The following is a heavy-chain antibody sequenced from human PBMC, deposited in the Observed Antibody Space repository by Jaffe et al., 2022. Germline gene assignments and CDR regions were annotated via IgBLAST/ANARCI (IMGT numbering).Heavy chain of an antibody. V-gene: IGHV1-69*01. D-gene: IGHD6-13*01. CDR3: ARDPRQGHIAAAGTGWFDP. CDR1: GGTFSSYA. CDR2: IIPIFGTA. Sequence: QVQLVQSGAEVKKPGSSVKVSCKASGGTFSSYAISWVRQAPGQGLEWMGGIIPIFGTANYAQKFQGRVTITADESTSTAYMELSSLRSEDTAVYYCARDPRQGHIAAAGTGWFDPWGQGTLVTVSS. J-gene: IGHJ5*02.